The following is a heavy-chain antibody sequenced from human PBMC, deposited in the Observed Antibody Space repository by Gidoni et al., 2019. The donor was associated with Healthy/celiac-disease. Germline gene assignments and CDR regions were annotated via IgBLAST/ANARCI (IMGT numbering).Heavy chain of an antibody. D-gene: IGHD2-15*01. CDR2: ISGSGGST. V-gene: IGHV3-23*01. Sequence: EVQLLESGGGLVQPGGSLRLSCSASGFTFSSYAMSWVRQAPGKGLEWVSAISGSGGSTYYADSVKGRFTISRDNSKNTLYLQMNSLRAEDTAVYYCAKDQRTCSGGSCYSIYYYYGMDVWGQGTTVTVSS. CDR3: AKDQRTCSGGSCYSIYYYYGMDV. CDR1: GFTFSSYA. J-gene: IGHJ6*02.